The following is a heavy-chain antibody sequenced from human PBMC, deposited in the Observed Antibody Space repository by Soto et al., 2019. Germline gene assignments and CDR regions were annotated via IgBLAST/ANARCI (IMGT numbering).Heavy chain of an antibody. CDR2: ISYDGGNK. CDR1: GFTFSSYA. D-gene: IGHD1-1*01. Sequence: GGSLRLSCAASGFTFSSYAMHWVRQAPGKGLEWVAVISYDGGNKYYADSVKGRFTISRDNSKNTLYLQMNSLRAEDTAVYYCARVEQWEYGDYYYYYGMDVWGQGTTVTVSS. CDR3: ARVEQWEYGDYYYYYGMDV. J-gene: IGHJ6*02. V-gene: IGHV3-30-3*01.